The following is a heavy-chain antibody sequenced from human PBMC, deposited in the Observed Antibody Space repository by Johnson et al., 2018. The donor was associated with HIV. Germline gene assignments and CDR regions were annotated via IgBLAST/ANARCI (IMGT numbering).Heavy chain of an antibody. D-gene: IGHD5-12*01. CDR1: GFTFSSYA. J-gene: IGHJ3*02. CDR2: ISSSGSTI. Sequence: VQLVESGGGLVQPGGSLRLSCAASGFTFSSYAMSWVRQAPGKGLEWVSYISSSGSTIYYADSVKGRFTISRDNSKNTLYLQMNSLRAEDTAVYYCARDLRYSGYEYAFDIWGQGTMVTVSS. CDR3: ARDLRYSGYEYAFDI. V-gene: IGHV3-23*04.